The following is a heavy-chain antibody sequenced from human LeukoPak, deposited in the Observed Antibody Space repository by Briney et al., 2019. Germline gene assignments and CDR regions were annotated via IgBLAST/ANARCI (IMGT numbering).Heavy chain of an antibody. CDR1: GYSFTTYW. CDR2: IYPGDSDT. Sequence: GESLKIFCKGSGYSFTTYWIGWVRQMPEKGLEWMGIIYPGDSDTRYSPSFQGQVTISADKSISTAYLQWSSLKASDTAMYYCARQSEYYGSGSYWHYWGQGTLVTVSS. D-gene: IGHD3-10*01. V-gene: IGHV5-51*01. J-gene: IGHJ4*02. CDR3: ARQSEYYGSGSYWHY.